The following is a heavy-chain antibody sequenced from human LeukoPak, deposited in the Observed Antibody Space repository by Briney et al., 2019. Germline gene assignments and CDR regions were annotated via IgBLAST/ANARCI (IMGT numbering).Heavy chain of an antibody. D-gene: IGHD3-9*01. CDR2: ISAYNGNT. CDR1: GYTFTSYG. CDR3: ARGILRYFDWLGNYYYMDV. Sequence: GASVTVSCKASGYTFTSYGISWVRQAPGQGLEWMGWISAYNGNTNYAQKLQGRVTMTTDTSTSTAYMELRSLRSDDTAVYYCARGILRYFDWLGNYYYMDVWGKGTTVTISS. V-gene: IGHV1-18*01. J-gene: IGHJ6*03.